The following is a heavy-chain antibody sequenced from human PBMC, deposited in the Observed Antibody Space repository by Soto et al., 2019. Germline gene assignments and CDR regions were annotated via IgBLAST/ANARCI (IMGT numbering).Heavy chain of an antibody. J-gene: IGHJ6*02. V-gene: IGHV3-23*01. CDR3: AKTGIAVLGVKEQPYGMDV. CDR2: ISGSGGST. Sequence: EVQLLESGGGLVQPGGSLRLSCAASGFTFSSYAMSWVRQAPGKGLEWVSAISGSGGSTYYADSVKGRFTISRDNSKNTLYLQMNSLRAEDTAVYYCAKTGIAVLGVKEQPYGMDVWGQGTTVTVSS. D-gene: IGHD6-19*01. CDR1: GFTFSSYA.